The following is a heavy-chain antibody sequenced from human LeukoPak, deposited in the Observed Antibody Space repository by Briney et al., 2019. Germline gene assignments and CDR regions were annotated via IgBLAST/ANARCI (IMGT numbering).Heavy chain of an antibody. D-gene: IGHD4-23*01. V-gene: IGHV1-2*02. CDR2: ISRNSGVT. Sequence: GASVTVTCKASGYTFSGYYMHGVRQAPAQELEWMGWISRNSGVTNYAQKFQGRVIMTRDTSISTAYMELSGLTSDDTAVYYCARNTGGNSYYFDYWGQGTLVTVSS. CDR1: GYTFSGYY. J-gene: IGHJ4*02. CDR3: ARNTGGNSYYFDY.